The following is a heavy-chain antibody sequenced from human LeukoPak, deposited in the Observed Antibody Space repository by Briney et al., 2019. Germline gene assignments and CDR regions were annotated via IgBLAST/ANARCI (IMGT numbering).Heavy chain of an antibody. Sequence: GESLKISCKGFGYSFTSYWIGWVRQMPGKGLEWMGTIYPGDSGTRYSPSFQGQVTISADKPISTAYLQWSSLKASDTAMDCCARRLNSGYASSADYRGQGTLVTVSS. J-gene: IGHJ4*02. D-gene: IGHD5-12*01. CDR3: ARRLNSGYASSADY. V-gene: IGHV5-51*01. CDR1: GYSFTSYW. CDR2: IYPGDSGT.